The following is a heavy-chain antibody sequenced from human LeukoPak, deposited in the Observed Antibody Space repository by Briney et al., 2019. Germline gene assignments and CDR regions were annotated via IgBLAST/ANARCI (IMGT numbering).Heavy chain of an antibody. CDR1: GFSLSTSGMC. V-gene: IGHV2-70*16. Sequence: SGPVLVNPTQTLTLTCTFSGFSLSTSGMCVSWIRQPPGKALEWLARIDWDDDEFYSTSLRTRLAISKDTSKNQVVLTLTNMDPVDTATYYCARHNGAGSYFDYWGQGTLVTVSS. CDR3: ARHNGAGSYFDY. D-gene: IGHD3-10*01. CDR2: IDWDDDE. J-gene: IGHJ4*02.